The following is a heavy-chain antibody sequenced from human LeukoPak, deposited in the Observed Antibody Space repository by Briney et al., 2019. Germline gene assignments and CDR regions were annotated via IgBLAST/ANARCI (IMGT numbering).Heavy chain of an antibody. CDR2: IYYSGST. V-gene: IGHV4-59*01. J-gene: IGHJ5*02. Sequence: SETLSLTCTVSGGSISSYYWSWIRQPPGKGLEWIGYIYYSGSTNYNPSLKSRVTISVDTSKNQFSPKLSSVTAADTAVYYCARVGAEREPNWFDPWGQGTLVTVSS. CDR3: ARVGAEREPNWFDP. D-gene: IGHD1-26*01. CDR1: GGSISSYY.